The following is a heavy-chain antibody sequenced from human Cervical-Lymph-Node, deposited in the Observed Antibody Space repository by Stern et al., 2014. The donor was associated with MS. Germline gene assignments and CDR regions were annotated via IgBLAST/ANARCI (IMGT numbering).Heavy chain of an antibody. CDR3: TSGGVLAANSFDN. Sequence: EVQLVESGGGLVQPGGSLKLSCAASGFIFSGSAMHWVRQASWEGLEWVGRIRSKINNYATAYAASVQGRFIISRDDSKNTVYLQMNSLKTEDTALYYCTSGGVLAANSFDNWGQGTLVTVSS. J-gene: IGHJ4*02. CDR1: GFIFSGSA. CDR2: IRSKINNYAT. D-gene: IGHD2-15*01. V-gene: IGHV3-73*01.